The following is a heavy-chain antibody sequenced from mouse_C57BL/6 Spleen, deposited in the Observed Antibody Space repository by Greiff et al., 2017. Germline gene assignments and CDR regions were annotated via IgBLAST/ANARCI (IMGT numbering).Heavy chain of an antibody. V-gene: IGHV1-26*01. CDR1: GYTFTDYY. Sequence: EVQLQQSGPELVKPGASVKISCKASGYTFTDYYMNWVKQSHGKSLEWIGDINPNNGGTSYNQKFKGKATLTVDKSSSTAYIELRSLTSEDSAVYYCARRSRYYSYAMDYWGQGTSVTVSS. D-gene: IGHD2-12*01. CDR3: ARRSRYYSYAMDY. CDR2: INPNNGGT. J-gene: IGHJ4*01.